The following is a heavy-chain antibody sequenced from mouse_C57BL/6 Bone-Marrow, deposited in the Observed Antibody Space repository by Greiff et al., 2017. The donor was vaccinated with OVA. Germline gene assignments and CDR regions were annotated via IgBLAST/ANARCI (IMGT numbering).Heavy chain of an antibody. Sequence: EVKLVESGGGLVKPGGSLKLSCAASGFTFSSYAMSWVRQTPEKRLEWVATISDGGSYTYYPDNVKGRFTISRDNAKNNLYLQMSHLKSEDTAMYYCARDAYGNRYAMDYWGQGTSVTVSS. V-gene: IGHV5-4*01. J-gene: IGHJ4*01. CDR2: ISDGGSYT. CDR1: GFTFSSYA. CDR3: ARDAYGNRYAMDY. D-gene: IGHD2-1*01.